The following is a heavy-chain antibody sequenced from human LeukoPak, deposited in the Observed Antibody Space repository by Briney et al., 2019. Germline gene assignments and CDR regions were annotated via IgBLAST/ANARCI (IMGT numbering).Heavy chain of an antibody. CDR2: INHSGST. V-gene: IGHV4-34*01. CDR1: GGSFSGYY. CDR3: ARDDRYNWFDP. D-gene: IGHD1-1*01. J-gene: IGHJ5*02. Sequence: SETLSLTCAVYGGSFSGYYWRGIRQPPGKGLEGIGEINHSGSTNYNPSLKSPVTISVDTSKNQFSLKMSSATAADTAVYYCARDDRYNWFDPWGQGTLVTVSS.